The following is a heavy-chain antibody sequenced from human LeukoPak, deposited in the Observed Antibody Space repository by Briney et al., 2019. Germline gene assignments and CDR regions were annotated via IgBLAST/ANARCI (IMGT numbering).Heavy chain of an antibody. CDR3: ATYGDYGGNRY. V-gene: IGHV4-59*01. CDR2: IYYSGST. Sequence: PSETLSLTCAVYGGSFSSYYWSWIRQPPGKGLEWIGYIYYSGSTNYNPSLKSRVTISVDTSKNQFSLKLSSVTAADTAVYYCATYGDYGGNRYWGQGTLVTVSS. J-gene: IGHJ4*02. CDR1: GGSFSSYY. D-gene: IGHD4-23*01.